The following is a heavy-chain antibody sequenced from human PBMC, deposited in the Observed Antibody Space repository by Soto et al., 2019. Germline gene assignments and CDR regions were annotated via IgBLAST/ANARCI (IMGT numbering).Heavy chain of an antibody. V-gene: IGHV3-7*05. CDR1: GFTFSDYW. D-gene: IGHD3-10*01. J-gene: IGHJ4*02. Sequence: EVQLVESGGGLVQPGGSLRLSCAASGFTFSDYWMSWVRQAPGKGLECVANIKTDGSEKYYVDPVKGRFTISRDNAKNSLYLQXXXLRAXDTXVYYCASSMGRGGNDYWGQGTLVAVSS. CDR2: IKTDGSEK. CDR3: ASSMGRGGNDY.